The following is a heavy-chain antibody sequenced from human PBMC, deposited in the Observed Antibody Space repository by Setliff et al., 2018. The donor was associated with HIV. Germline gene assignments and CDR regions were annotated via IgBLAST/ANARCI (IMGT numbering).Heavy chain of an antibody. Sequence: ASVKVSCKPSGYSFTNHYMHWVRQAPGQGLEWMGVINPTGGSTRNTHKFQCRVAMTRDPSTSTVYMELSSLRSEDTAVYYCASAGAWQRNALEIWDQGTMVTASS. J-gene: IGHJ3*02. CDR3: ASAGAWQRNALEI. D-gene: IGHD5-12*01. CDR2: INPTGGST. CDR1: GYSFTNHY. V-gene: IGHV1-46*01.